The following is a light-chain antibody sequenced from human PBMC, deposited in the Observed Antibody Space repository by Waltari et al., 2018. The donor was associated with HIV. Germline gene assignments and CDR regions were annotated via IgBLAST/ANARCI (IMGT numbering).Light chain of an antibody. V-gene: IGKV2-28*01. CDR3: MQILLSPFT. CDR1: ESLLYSNGYNY. J-gene: IGKJ2*01. Sequence: IVMTQSPLSLPVTLGEPASISCRSRESLLYSNGYNYVDWYVQEPGQSPRLLIYLASTRAFWVPDRFTGSGSGTDFTLNISRVEAEDVAVYYCMQILLSPFTFGQGTKLE. CDR2: LAS.